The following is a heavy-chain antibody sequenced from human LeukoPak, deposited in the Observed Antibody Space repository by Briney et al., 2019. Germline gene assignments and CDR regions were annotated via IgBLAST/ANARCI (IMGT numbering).Heavy chain of an antibody. J-gene: IGHJ4*02. V-gene: IGHV4-34*01. CDR1: GGSFSGYY. Sequence: KPSETLSLTCAVYGGSFSGYYWSWIRQPPGKGLEWIGEINHSGSTNYNPSLKSRVTISVDTSKNQFSLKLSSVTAADTAVYYCARRSSGRNGVDYWGQGTLVTVSS. CDR2: INHSGST. D-gene: IGHD6-19*01. CDR3: ARRSSGRNGVDY.